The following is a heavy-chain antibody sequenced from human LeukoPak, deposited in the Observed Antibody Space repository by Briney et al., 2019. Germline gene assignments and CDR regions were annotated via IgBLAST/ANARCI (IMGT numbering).Heavy chain of an antibody. V-gene: IGHV3-23*01. CDR2: ISESGHST. CDR1: GFTFSSYA. D-gene: IGHD5-24*01. CDR3: ARDRLTEEATSPDY. Sequence: QPGGSLRLSCAASGFTFSSYAMTWVRQAPGKGLEWVSGISESGHSTNYADSVKGRCTMSRDNSKNTLYLQMNSLRAEGTAVYYCARDRLTEEATSPDYWGQGTLVTVSS. J-gene: IGHJ4*02.